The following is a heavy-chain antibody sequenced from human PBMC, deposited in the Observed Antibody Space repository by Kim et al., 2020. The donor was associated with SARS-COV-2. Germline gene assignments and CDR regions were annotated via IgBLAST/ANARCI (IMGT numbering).Heavy chain of an antibody. V-gene: IGHV1-69*04. CDR2: ISPYHGLA. Sequence: SVKVSCKASGDSFSSYAITWVRQAPGQGLEWMGRISPYHGLANSAQKFQGRITITTDTSTSTAYMELRSLRSEDTAVYYCAREGYVASQHRCWFDLWGR. D-gene: IGHD2-15*01. CDR1: GDSFSSYA. CDR3: AREGYVASQHRCWFDL. J-gene: IGHJ2*01.